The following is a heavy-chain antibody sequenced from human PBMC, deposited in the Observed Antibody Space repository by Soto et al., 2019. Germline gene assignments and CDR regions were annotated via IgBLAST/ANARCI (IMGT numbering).Heavy chain of an antibody. CDR1: GGSFSGYY. J-gene: IGHJ4*02. D-gene: IGHD5-12*01. V-gene: IGHV4-34*01. CDR3: AREGYDPGYFDY. Sequence: QVQLQQWGAGLLKPSETLSLTCAVYGGSFSGYYWSWIRQPPGKGLEWIGEINHSGSTNYNPSLKRRVTISVDTSKSQFSLKLSSVTAADTAVYYCAREGYDPGYFDYWGQGTLVTVSS. CDR2: INHSGST.